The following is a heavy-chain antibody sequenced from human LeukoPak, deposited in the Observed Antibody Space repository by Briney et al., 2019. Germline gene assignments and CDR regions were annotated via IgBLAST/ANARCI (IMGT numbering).Heavy chain of an antibody. Sequence: SGTLSLTCAVSGASINISKWWSWVRQPPGKGLEWIGEIYHSGSTNYNPSFKSRVTLLVDKSKNLLSLKLSSVTAADTAVYYCARDLNPDYYDSSDQDFQHWGQGTLVTVSS. J-gene: IGHJ1*01. CDR2: IYHSGST. CDR3: ARDLNPDYYDSSDQDFQH. CDR1: GASINISKW. V-gene: IGHV4-4*02. D-gene: IGHD3-22*01.